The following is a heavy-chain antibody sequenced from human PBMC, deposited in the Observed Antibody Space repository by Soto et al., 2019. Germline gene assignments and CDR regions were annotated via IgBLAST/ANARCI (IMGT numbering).Heavy chain of an antibody. J-gene: IGHJ5*02. CDR2: ISYDGSNK. Sequence: GGSLRLSCAASGFTFSSYGMHWVRQAPGKGLEWVAVISYDGSNKHYADSVKGRFTISRDNSKNTLYLQMNSLRAEDTAVYYCAKDGRLYSQQRSRWFDPWGQGTLVTVSS. V-gene: IGHV3-30*18. CDR3: AKDGRLYSQQRSRWFDP. D-gene: IGHD4-4*01. CDR1: GFTFSSYG.